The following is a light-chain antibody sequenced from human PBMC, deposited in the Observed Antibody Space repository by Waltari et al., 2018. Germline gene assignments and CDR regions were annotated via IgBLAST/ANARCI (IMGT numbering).Light chain of an antibody. J-gene: IGLJ2*01. Sequence: QSALTQPAPVSGSPGQAITISCTGTGSDVGVYDYVSWYQQYPGKAPRLIIYDVYNRPSGVSNRFSGSKSDNTASLTISGLQAEDESVYYCSSYTSSGVVFGGGTKLTVL. V-gene: IGLV2-14*01. CDR3: SSYTSSGVV. CDR1: GSDVGVYDY. CDR2: DVY.